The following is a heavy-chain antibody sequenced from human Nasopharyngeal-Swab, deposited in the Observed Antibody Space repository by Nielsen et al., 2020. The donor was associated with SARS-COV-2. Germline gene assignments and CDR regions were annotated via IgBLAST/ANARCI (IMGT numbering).Heavy chain of an antibody. CDR2: IKQDGSEK. D-gene: IGHD6-6*01. V-gene: IGHV3-7*05. CDR3: ARVAIAARDIDY. J-gene: IGHJ4*02. Sequence: VRQMPGKGLEWVANIKQDGSEKYYVDSVKGRFTISRDNAKNSLYLQMNSLRAEDTAVYYCARVAIAARDIDYWGQGTLVTVS.